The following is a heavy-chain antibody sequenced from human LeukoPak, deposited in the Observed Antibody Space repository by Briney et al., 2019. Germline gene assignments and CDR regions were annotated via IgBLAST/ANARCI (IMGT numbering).Heavy chain of an antibody. CDR1: GYTFTGYY. V-gene: IGHV1-2*02. CDR2: INPNSGGT. J-gene: IGHJ4*02. D-gene: IGHD5-24*01. Sequence: ASVKVSCKACGYTFTGYYMHWVRQAPGQGLEWMGWINPNSGGTNYAQKFQGRVTMTRDTSISTAYMKLSRLRSDDTAVYFCARLDCIDGYNCGGYWGQGTLVTVSS. CDR3: ARLDCIDGYNCGGY.